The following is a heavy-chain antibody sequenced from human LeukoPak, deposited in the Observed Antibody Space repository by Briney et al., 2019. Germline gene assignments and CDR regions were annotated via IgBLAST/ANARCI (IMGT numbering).Heavy chain of an antibody. D-gene: IGHD5-18*01. CDR3: AKGAQDTAMYYYGMDV. CDR1: GFTFSSYW. Sequence: GGSLRLSCAASGFTFSSYWVHWVRQAPGKGLVWVSRINSDGSSTSYADSVKGRFTISRDSAKNTLYLQMNSLRAEDTALYYCAKGAQDTAMYYYGMDVWGQGTTVTVSS. V-gene: IGHV3-74*01. CDR2: INSDGSST. J-gene: IGHJ6*02.